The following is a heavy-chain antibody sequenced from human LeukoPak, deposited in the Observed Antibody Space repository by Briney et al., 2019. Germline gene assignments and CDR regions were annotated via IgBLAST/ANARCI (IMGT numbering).Heavy chain of an antibody. CDR3: ARGPGYSSSWYLLYYFVY. D-gene: IGHD6-13*01. CDR1: GGSFSGYY. Sequence: SETLSLTCAVYGGSFSGYYWSWIRQPPGKGLEWIGEINHSGSTNYNPSLKSRVTISVDTSKNQFSLKLSSVTAADTAVYYCARGPGYSSSWYLLYYFVYWGQGTLVTVSS. CDR2: INHSGST. V-gene: IGHV4-34*01. J-gene: IGHJ4*02.